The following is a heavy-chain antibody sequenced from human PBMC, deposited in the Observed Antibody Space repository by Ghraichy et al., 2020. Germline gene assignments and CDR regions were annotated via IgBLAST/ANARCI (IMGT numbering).Heavy chain of an antibody. Sequence: GGSLRLSCEASGFTFSSYAMSWVRQAPGKGLEWVSSIRYSGSSIYYTDSVKGRFTISRDNSKNTLYLQMNSLRAEDTAVYYCAKDRDYYDSSGYYFNAFDISGPRTMVTVSS. J-gene: IGHJ3*02. CDR3: AKDRDYYDSSGYYFNAFDI. CDR2: IRYSGSSI. V-gene: IGHV3-23*01. CDR1: GFTFSSYA. D-gene: IGHD3-22*01.